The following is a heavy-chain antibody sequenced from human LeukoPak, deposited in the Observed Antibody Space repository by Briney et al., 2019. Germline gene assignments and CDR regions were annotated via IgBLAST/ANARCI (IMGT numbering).Heavy chain of an antibody. D-gene: IGHD5-18*01. CDR3: ARRAPIQLWPRGYYMDV. CDR1: GGSFSGYY. V-gene: IGHV4-34*01. CDR2: INHSGST. J-gene: IGHJ6*03. Sequence: SETLSLTCAVYGGSFSGYYWSWIRQPPGKGLEWIGEINHSGSTNYNPSLKSRVTISVDTSKNQFSLKLSSVTAADTAVYYCARRAPIQLWPRGYYMDVWGKGTTVTISS.